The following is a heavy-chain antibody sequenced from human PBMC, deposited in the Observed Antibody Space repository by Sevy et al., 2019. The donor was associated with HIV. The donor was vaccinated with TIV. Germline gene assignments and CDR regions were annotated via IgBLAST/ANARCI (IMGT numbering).Heavy chain of an antibody. CDR2: LSFGCGKI. CDR1: GFTFNIYS. J-gene: IGHJ4*01. CDR3: GGKGCTKPHDY. Sequence: GGSLRLSCAASGFTFNIYSMSWVRQTPGKGLEWVATLSFGCGKINHADSVKGRFTMSRDDSKNAVYLQMNNLRVEDTAIYYWGGKGCTKPHDYWGQGTLVTVSS. D-gene: IGHD2-8*01. V-gene: IGHV3-23*01.